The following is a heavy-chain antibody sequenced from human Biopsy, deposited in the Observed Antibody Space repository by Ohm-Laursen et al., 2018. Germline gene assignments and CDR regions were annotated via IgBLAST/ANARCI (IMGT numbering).Heavy chain of an antibody. Sequence: VKISCKVSGYTLTDISMHWVRQAPGQGLEWMGGIIPFFGTSDYAQTFQGRVTITADKSTSTSYMELTRLRSEDSAVYYCAAGTRYSSGWYNAVDFWGQGTMVTVSS. J-gene: IGHJ3*01. CDR2: IIPFFGTS. D-gene: IGHD6-19*01. V-gene: IGHV1-69*13. CDR1: GYTLTDIS. CDR3: AAGTRYSSGWYNAVDF.